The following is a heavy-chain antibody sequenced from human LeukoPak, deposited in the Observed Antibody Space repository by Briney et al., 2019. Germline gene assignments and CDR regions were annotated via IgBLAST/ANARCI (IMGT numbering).Heavy chain of an antibody. J-gene: IGHJ4*02. CDR3: ARAALRGSWVDY. V-gene: IGHV3-74*01. D-gene: IGHD1-26*01. CDR1: GFTFSSYW. Sequence: GSLRLSCAASGFTFSSYWMHWVRQAPGKGLVLVSHINSDGSSTSYADSVKGRFTISRDNAKNTLYLQMNSLRAEDTAVYYCARAALRGSWVDYWGQGTLVTVSS. CDR2: INSDGSST.